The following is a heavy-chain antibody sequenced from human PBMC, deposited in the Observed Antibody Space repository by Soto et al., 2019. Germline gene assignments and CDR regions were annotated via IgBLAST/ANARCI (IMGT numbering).Heavy chain of an antibody. Sequence: GGSLTLSFAASGVTFSSHARSWVLPAPGKGLEWVSAISGSGGSTYYADSVKGRFTISRDNSKNTLYLQMNSLRADDTAVYYCATLTQLLPCEYWGQGTLVSVSS. CDR3: ATLTQLLPCEY. CDR2: ISGSGGST. V-gene: IGHV3-23*01. D-gene: IGHD2-2*01. CDR1: GVTFSSHA. J-gene: IGHJ4*02.